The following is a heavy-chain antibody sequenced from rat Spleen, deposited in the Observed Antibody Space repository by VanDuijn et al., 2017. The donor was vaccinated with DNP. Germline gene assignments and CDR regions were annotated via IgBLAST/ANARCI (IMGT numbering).Heavy chain of an antibody. CDR2: MWSNGGT. D-gene: IGHD4-3*01. J-gene: IGHJ2*01. V-gene: IGHV2-47*01. CDR1: GLPFSSNS. CDR3: ARRGNSGYFDY. Sequence: QVQLKESGPGLVQPSQTLSLTCTVSGLPFSSNSVSWIRQPPGKGLEWMGVMWSNGGTDSASVFKSRLSISRDTSKSQVFLKMNSLQTEDTAMYFCARRGNSGYFDYWGQGVMVTVSS.